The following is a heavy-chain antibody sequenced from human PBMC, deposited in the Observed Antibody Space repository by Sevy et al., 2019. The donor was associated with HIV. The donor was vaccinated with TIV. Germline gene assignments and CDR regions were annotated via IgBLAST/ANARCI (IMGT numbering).Heavy chain of an antibody. CDR3: VKGPHPAVTTSYALDV. V-gene: IGHV3-30*02. J-gene: IGHJ6*02. CDR1: GFIFKSYG. D-gene: IGHD4-17*01. Sequence: GSLRLSCAASGFIFKSYGMHWVRQAPGKGLEWVTFIRNDGSTKYYADSVRGRFTASRDNSKNTLYLQMNSLRPEDTAVYYCVKGPHPAVTTSYALDVWCQGTTVTVSS. CDR2: IRNDGSTK.